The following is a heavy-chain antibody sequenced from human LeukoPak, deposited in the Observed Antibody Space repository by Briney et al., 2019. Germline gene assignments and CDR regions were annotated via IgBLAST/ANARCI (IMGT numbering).Heavy chain of an antibody. Sequence: GGSLRLSCAASGFTFSDFYMSWIRQAPGQGRGWVSYTSSGGSTIYYADSVKGPFTISRDNAKNSLYLQMNSLRAEDTAVYYCAREISGERTYYFDYWGQGTLVTVSS. CDR1: GFTFSDFY. J-gene: IGHJ4*02. CDR3: AREISGERTYYFDY. D-gene: IGHD1-26*01. CDR2: TSSGGSTI. V-gene: IGHV3-11*01.